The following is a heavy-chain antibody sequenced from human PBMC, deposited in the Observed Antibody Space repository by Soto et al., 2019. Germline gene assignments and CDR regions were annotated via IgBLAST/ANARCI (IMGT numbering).Heavy chain of an antibody. V-gene: IGHV4-39*01. D-gene: IGHD2-21*02. CDR3: ARQWTTVVTQAYFDH. CDR2: IYYSGRT. Sequence: PSETLSLTCIVSGESISSSSYYWGWIRQPPVKGLEWIGSIYYSGRTYYNPSFKSRVTISIDTSKNQFSLKLSSVTATDTAVYYCARQWTTVVTQAYFDHWGQGALVNVSS. J-gene: IGHJ4*02. CDR1: GESISSSSYY.